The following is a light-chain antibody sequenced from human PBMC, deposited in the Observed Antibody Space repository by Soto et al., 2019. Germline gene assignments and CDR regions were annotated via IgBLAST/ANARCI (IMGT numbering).Light chain of an antibody. V-gene: IGLV1-44*01. CDR1: SSSIGSNA. CDR2: SNN. Sequence: QPVLTQPPSASGTPGQRVTISCSGSSSSIGSNAVNWYQHIPGTAPKLLIYSNNQRPSGVPDRFSGSKSGTSASLTISGLQSEDEADYYCAAWDGSLSVVLFGGGTKVTVL. CDR3: AAWDGSLSVVL. J-gene: IGLJ2*01.